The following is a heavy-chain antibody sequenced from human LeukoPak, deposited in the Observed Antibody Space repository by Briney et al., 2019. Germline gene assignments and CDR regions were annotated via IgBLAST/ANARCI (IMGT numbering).Heavy chain of an antibody. D-gene: IGHD3-10*01. J-gene: IGHJ4*02. CDR2: TNEHGTII. CDR1: GFSFSNYW. Sequence: PGESLRLSCAASGFSFSNYWFHWVRQAPGEGLVWVSRTNEHGTIINYADSVKGRFTIPRDNAKNTLYLQMNSLRTEDSALYYCVVDLSGSADYWGQGTLVTVSS. V-gene: IGHV3-74*01. CDR3: VVDLSGSADY.